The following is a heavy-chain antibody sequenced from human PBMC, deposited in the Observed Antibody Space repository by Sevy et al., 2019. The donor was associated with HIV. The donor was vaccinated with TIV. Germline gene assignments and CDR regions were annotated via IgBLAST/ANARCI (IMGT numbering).Heavy chain of an antibody. V-gene: IGHV3-48*02. CDR3: ARDGETQPFDY. J-gene: IGHJ4*02. D-gene: IGHD7-27*01. CDR2: ISSSSSTI. CDR1: GFTFSSYS. Sequence: GGSLRLSCAASGFTFSSYSMNWVRQAPGKGLEWVSYISSSSSTIYYADSVKGRFTISRDNAKNSLYLQMNSLSDEDTAVYYCARDGETQPFDYWGQGTLVTVSS.